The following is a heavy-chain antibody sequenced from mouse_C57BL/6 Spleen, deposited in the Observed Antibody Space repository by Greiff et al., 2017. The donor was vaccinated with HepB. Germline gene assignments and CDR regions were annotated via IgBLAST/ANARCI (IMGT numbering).Heavy chain of an antibody. D-gene: IGHD1-1*01. J-gene: IGHJ3*01. CDR1: GYTFTDYY. CDR3: APYYGSSFLFAY. Sequence: EVKLQQSGPELVKPGASVKISCKASGYTFTDYYMNWVKQSHGKSLEWIGDINPNNGGTSYNQKFKGKATLTVDKSSSTAYMELRSLTSEDSAVYYCAPYYGSSFLFAYWGQGTLVTVSA. CDR2: INPNNGGT. V-gene: IGHV1-26*01.